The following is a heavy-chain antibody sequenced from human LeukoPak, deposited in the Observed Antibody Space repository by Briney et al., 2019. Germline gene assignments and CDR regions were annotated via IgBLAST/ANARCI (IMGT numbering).Heavy chain of an antibody. Sequence: PGGSLRLSCAASGFTFSSYAMSWVRQAPGKGLEWVSAISGSGGSTYYADSVKGRFTISRDNSKNTLYLQMNSLRAEDTAVYYCAKALADIVATIEKAGAWAYWGQGTLVPVSS. J-gene: IGHJ4*02. D-gene: IGHD5-12*01. CDR1: GFTFSSYA. CDR3: AKALADIVATIEKAGAWAY. V-gene: IGHV3-23*01. CDR2: ISGSGGST.